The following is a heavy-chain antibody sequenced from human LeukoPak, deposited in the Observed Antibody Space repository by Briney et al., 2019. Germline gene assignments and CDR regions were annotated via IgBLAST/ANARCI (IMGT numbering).Heavy chain of an antibody. D-gene: IGHD5-24*01. V-gene: IGHV4-59*08. CDR3: ARHPNRDDWFDP. Sequence: SETLSLICTVSGGSINNCYWSWIRQPPGKGLEWIAYIYYTGNTNYNPSLKSRVTISVDRSKNQFPLKLSSVTAADAAVYYCARHPNRDDWFDPWGQGTLVTVSS. CDR2: IYYTGNT. CDR1: GGSINNCY. J-gene: IGHJ5*02.